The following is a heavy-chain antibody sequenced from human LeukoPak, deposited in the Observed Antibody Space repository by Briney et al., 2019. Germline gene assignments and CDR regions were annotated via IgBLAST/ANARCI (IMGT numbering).Heavy chain of an antibody. Sequence: GGSLRLSCAASGFTFDDYAMHWVRQAPGKGLEWVSGISGSGGSTYYADSVKGRFTISKDNSKNTVYLQMNDLRVDDTAVYYCAKAASSSWPSYQYGMDVWGQGTTVTVSS. CDR2: ISGSGGST. CDR3: AKAASSSWPSYQYGMDV. CDR1: GFTFDDYA. J-gene: IGHJ6*02. V-gene: IGHV3-23*01. D-gene: IGHD6-13*01.